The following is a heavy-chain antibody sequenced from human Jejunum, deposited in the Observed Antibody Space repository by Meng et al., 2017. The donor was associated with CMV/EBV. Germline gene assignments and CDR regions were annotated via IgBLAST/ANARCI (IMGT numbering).Heavy chain of an antibody. D-gene: IGHD1-14*01. CDR3: TTVGPYSRSVY. V-gene: IGHV3-15*07. J-gene: IGHJ4*02. CDR2: IKSNTYCGTT. Sequence: AASGFTFSNAWMCWVRQAPGKGLERVGHIKSNTYCGTTDYATPVKGRFTISRDDSKNTLYLQMNSLKTEDTAVYYCTTVGPYSRSVYWGQGTLVTVSS. CDR1: GFTFSNAW.